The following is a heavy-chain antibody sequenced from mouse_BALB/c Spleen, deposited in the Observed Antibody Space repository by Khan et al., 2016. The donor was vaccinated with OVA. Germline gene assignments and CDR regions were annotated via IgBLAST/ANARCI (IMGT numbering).Heavy chain of an antibody. Sequence: VQLQQSGPELMKPGASVKISCKASGYSFTSYYIHWVMQSRGQSLEWIGYVDPCSAVTNYNQKFKGKATLTVDKSSSTAYIHLSNLTSEDSAVSYCAGNGYIAWFTYWGQGTLVTVSA. CDR2: VDPCSAVT. V-gene: IGHV1S135*01. CDR1: GYSFTSYY. D-gene: IGHD2-2*01. J-gene: IGHJ3*01. CDR3: AGNGYIAWFTY.